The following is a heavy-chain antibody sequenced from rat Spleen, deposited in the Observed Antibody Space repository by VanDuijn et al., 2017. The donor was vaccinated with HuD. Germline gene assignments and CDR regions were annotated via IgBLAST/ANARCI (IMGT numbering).Heavy chain of an antibody. V-gene: IGHV5S11*01. J-gene: IGHJ2*01. D-gene: IGHD1-9*01. CDR3: VRHGYTRYYFDY. CDR2: ISSGGGGT. Sequence: VQLVESGGGLVQPGRSLKLSCTASGFTFSTFPMVWVRQAPKKGLEWVASISSGGGGTYYSDSGEGRFTIARDKSKSTLYLQMDSLRSEEKATYNCVRHGYTRYYFDYWGQGVMVTVSS. CDR1: GFTFSTFP.